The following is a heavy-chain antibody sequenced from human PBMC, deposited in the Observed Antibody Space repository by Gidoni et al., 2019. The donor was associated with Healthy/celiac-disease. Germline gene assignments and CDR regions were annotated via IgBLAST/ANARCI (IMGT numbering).Heavy chain of an antibody. CDR3: ARKYYYDSSGYYFGYFDL. D-gene: IGHD3-22*01. V-gene: IGHV4-59*01. J-gene: IGHJ2*01. Sequence: QVQLQESGPGLVKPSETLSLTCTVSGGSISSYYWSWIRQPPGKGLEWIGYIYYSGSTNYTPSLKSRVTISVDTSKNQFSLKLSSVTAADTAVYYCARKYYYDSSGYYFGYFDLWGRGTLVTVSS. CDR1: GGSISSYY. CDR2: IYYSGST.